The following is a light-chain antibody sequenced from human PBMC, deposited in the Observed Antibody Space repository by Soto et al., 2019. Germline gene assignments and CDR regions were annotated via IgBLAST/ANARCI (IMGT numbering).Light chain of an antibody. Sequence: EIVLTQSPVTLSLSPGERATLSCRATRSVSNFVAWYQQKPGQAPSLLISDASNRATGIPDRFSGSGSGTDFTLTINSLEPEDFAVYFCHQRAGWPPTFGGGTKVEIK. CDR2: DAS. CDR1: RSVSNF. V-gene: IGKV3-11*01. CDR3: HQRAGWPPT. J-gene: IGKJ4*01.